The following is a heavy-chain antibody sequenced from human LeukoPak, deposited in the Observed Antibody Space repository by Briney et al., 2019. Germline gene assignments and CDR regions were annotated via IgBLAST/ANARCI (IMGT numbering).Heavy chain of an antibody. CDR2: ISAYNGNT. J-gene: IGHJ4*02. V-gene: IGHV1-18*01. Sequence: ASVKVSCKASGYTFTRHGINWVRQAPGQGLEWMGWISAYNGNTNYAQKLQGRVTMTTDTSTSTAYMELRTLRSDDTAVYYCARADTVRLGELSHFDYWGQGTLVTVSS. D-gene: IGHD3-16*02. CDR3: ARADTVRLGELSHFDY. CDR1: GYTFTRHG.